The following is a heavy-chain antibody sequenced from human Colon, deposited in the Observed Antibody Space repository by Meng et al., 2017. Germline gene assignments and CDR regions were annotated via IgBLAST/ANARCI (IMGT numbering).Heavy chain of an antibody. CDR1: GCSFSSYA. D-gene: IGHD3-10*01. V-gene: IGHV1-69*12. CDR3: ARDGEDVRGVFSPGY. CDR2: IIPMFGTT. J-gene: IGHJ4*02. Sequence: HVQLLHVGAGGEVPGSWVKVSFKASGCSFSSYAVSCGRQAPGQGLEWMGGIIPMFGTTNYVQKFQGRLTITADGSTTTAYMELSSLTSEDTAVYYCARDGEDVRGVFSPGYWGQGTLVTVSS.